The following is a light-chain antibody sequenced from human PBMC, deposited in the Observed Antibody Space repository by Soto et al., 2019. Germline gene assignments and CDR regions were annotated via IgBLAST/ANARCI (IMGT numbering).Light chain of an antibody. CDR3: HQYDNLSLT. Sequence: DIQMTQSPSSLSASVGDRVTITCPTSQDISNYLNWYQQKPGKAPKILIYDASKLETGVPARFSGRGSGTDVTFTISSLQPEAIATYYCHQYDNLSLTFGGGTKVEIK. CDR2: DAS. V-gene: IGKV1-33*01. CDR1: QDISNY. J-gene: IGKJ4*01.